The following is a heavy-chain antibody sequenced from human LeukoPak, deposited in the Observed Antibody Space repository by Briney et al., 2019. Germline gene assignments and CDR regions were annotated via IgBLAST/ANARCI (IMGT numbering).Heavy chain of an antibody. CDR3: ARHCGGDCFLDY. D-gene: IGHD2-21*02. CDR1: GFTFGDSA. Sequence: PGGSLRLSCAASGFTFGDSAMHWVRQASGKGLEWVGRIRSKANSYATVYAASVKGRFAISRDDSKNTAYPRMNSLKTEDTAVYYCARHCGGDCFLDYWGQGTLVSVSS. CDR2: IRSKANSYAT. J-gene: IGHJ4*02. V-gene: IGHV3-73*01.